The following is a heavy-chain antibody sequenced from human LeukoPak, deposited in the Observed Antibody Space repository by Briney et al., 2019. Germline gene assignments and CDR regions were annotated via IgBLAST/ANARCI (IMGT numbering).Heavy chain of an antibody. CDR2: ISGSGGST. CDR1: GFTFSSYA. J-gene: IGHJ6*02. Sequence: GGSLRLSCAASGFTFSSYAMSWVRQAPGKGLEWVSAISGSGGSTYYADSVKGRFTISRDNSKNTLYLQMNSLRAEDTAVYYCGKDVGYCSGGSCYSNYYYYGMDVWGQGTTVTVSS. CDR3: GKDVGYCSGGSCYSNYYYYGMDV. D-gene: IGHD2-15*01. V-gene: IGHV3-23*01.